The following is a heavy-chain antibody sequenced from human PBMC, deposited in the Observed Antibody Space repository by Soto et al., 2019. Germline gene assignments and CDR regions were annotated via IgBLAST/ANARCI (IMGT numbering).Heavy chain of an antibody. CDR2: ISSSSSYI. Sequence: PGGSLRLSCAASGFTFISYSMNWVLQAPWKGLEWVSSISSSSSYIYYADSVKGRFTISRDNAKNSLYLQMNSLRAEDTAVYYCARDSGSYSFGAFDIWGQGTMVTVSS. V-gene: IGHV3-21*01. D-gene: IGHD1-26*01. CDR1: GFTFISYS. CDR3: ARDSGSYSFGAFDI. J-gene: IGHJ3*02.